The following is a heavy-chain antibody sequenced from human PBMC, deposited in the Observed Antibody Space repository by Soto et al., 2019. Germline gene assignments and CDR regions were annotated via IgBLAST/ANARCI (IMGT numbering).Heavy chain of an antibody. J-gene: IGHJ6*02. Sequence: GGSLRLSCAASGFTFSSYGMHWVRQAPGKGLEWVAVIWYDGSNKYYADSVKGRFTISRDNSKNTLYLQMNSLRAEDTAVYYCARAPREYSIPYYYGMDVWGQGTTVTVSS. V-gene: IGHV3-33*01. CDR3: ARAPREYSIPYYYGMDV. D-gene: IGHD6-6*01. CDR2: IWYDGSNK. CDR1: GFTFSSYG.